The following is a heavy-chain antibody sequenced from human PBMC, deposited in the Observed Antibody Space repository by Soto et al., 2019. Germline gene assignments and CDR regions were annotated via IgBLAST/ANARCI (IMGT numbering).Heavy chain of an antibody. D-gene: IGHD6-13*01. J-gene: IGHJ5*02. CDR3: ARGEYSSSWFDP. CDR2: MNPNSGNT. V-gene: IGHV1-8*02. CDR1: GYTFTGYY. Sequence: GASVKVSCKASGYTFTGYYMHWVRQATGQGLEWMGWMNPNSGNTGYAQKFQGRVTMTRNTSISTAYMELSSLRSEDTAVYYCARGEYSSSWFDPWGQGTLVTVSS.